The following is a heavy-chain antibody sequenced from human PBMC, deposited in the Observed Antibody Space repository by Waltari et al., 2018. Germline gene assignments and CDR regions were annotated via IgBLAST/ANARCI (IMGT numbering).Heavy chain of an antibody. CDR1: GFTFSTYW. D-gene: IGHD4-4*01. J-gene: IGHJ4*02. CDR2: IKEDGSEK. CDR3: ARDPHYSNFDY. V-gene: IGHV3-7*01. Sequence: EVQLVESGGDLVQPGGSLRLSCAASGFTFSTYWMTWVRQAPGKGLGGLANIKEDGSEKNYVDSVKGRFTSSRDNAKNSLYLQMNSLRAEDTAVYYCARDPHYSNFDYWGQGTLVTVSS.